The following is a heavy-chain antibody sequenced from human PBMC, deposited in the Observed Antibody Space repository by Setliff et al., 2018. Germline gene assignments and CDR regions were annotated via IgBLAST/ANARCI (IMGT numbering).Heavy chain of an antibody. CDR2: IIPIFGTT. J-gene: IGHJ4*02. Sequence: RASVKVSCKASGGTFSNYDISWVRQAPGQGLEWMGGIIPIFGTTNYAQRFQGRVTITTDESTSTAYMELSSLRSDDTAIYYCAREGGDGDSSGYYPPLDYWGQGTLVTVSS. D-gene: IGHD3-22*01. CDR1: GGTFSNYD. CDR3: AREGGDGDSSGYYPPLDY. V-gene: IGHV1-69*05.